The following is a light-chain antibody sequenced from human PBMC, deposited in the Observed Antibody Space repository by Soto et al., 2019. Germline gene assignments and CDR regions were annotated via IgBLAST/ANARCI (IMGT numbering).Light chain of an antibody. Sequence: ETVLTQSPGTLSLSPGERATLSCRASQTISSNYLAWYRQTPGQAPRLLIYGASNRATGIADRFSGSGSGTDFTLIISRLEPEDFALYYCQQDGSSPWTFGQGTKVEIK. CDR3: QQDGSSPWT. V-gene: IGKV3-20*01. J-gene: IGKJ1*01. CDR1: QTISSNY. CDR2: GAS.